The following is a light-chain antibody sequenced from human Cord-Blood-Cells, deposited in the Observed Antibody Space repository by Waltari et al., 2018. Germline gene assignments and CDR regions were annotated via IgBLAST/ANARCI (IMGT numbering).Light chain of an antibody. CDR3: SAYAGSNNVV. V-gene: IGLV2-8*01. CDR1: SSDVGGYNY. Sequence: QSALTQPPSASGSPGQSVTISCTGTSSDVGGYNYVSWYQQHPGKAPTLMIYEVSKPPSGVPDRFARSKSRNTASLTVSGLQAKDEADYYGSAYAGSNNVVFGGGTKLTVL. CDR2: EVS. J-gene: IGLJ2*01.